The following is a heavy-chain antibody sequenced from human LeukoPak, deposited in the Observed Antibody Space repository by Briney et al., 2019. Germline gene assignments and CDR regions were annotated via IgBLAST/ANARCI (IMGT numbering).Heavy chain of an antibody. CDR3: ARDPAIQIWLSAYYFDY. V-gene: IGHV3-7*01. CDR2: IKQDGSER. Sequence: GGSLRLSCAASGFTFSKYWMSWVRQAPGKGLEWVANIKQDGSERYYVDSVKGRFTVSSDDAKNSLYLQMNSLRAEDTAVYYCARDPAIQIWLSAYYFDYWGQGTLVTVSS. CDR1: GFTFSKYW. D-gene: IGHD5-18*01. J-gene: IGHJ4*02.